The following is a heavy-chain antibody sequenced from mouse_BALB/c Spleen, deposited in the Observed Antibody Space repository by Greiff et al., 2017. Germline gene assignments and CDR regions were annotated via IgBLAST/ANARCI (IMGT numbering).Heavy chain of an antibody. V-gene: IGHV1-39*01. CDR2: IDPYYGGT. D-gene: IGHD2-4*01. Sequence: LQESGPELEKPGASVKISCKASGYSFTGYNMNWVKQSNGKSLEWIGNIDPYYGGTSYNQKFKGKATLTVDKSSSTAYMQLKSLTSEDSAVYYCARRITGGGYYAMDYWGQGTSVTVSS. J-gene: IGHJ4*01. CDR1: GYSFTGYN. CDR3: ARRITGGGYYAMDY.